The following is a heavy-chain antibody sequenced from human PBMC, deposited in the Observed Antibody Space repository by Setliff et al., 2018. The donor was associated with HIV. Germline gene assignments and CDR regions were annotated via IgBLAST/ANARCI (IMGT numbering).Heavy chain of an antibody. CDR1: GGSISSSSYY. J-gene: IGHJ2*01. Sequence: TLSLTCTVSGGSISSSSYYWGWIRHSPGKGLEWIGSVYYSGNTYNNPSLKSRVTISVDTSKNQFSLKLSSVTAADTAVYYCARLSSGYKNWYFDLWG. V-gene: IGHV4-39*01. D-gene: IGHD3-22*01. CDR2: VYYSGNT. CDR3: ARLSSGYKNWYFDL.